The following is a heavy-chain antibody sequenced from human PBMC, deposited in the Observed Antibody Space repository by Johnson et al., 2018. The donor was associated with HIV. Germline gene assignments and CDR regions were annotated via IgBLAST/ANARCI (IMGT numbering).Heavy chain of an antibody. V-gene: IGHV3-30*04. CDR3: ARDRGGGYYFTRDAFDI. D-gene: IGHD3-3*01. J-gene: IGHJ3*02. CDR1: GFTFSSYA. Sequence: QVHLVESGGGVVQPGRSLRLSCAASGFTFSSYAMHWVRQAPGKGLEWVAVISYDGSNKYYADSVKGRFTISRDNSKNTLYLQMNSLRAEDMAGYYCARDRGGGYYFTRDAFDIWGQGTMVTVSS. CDR2: ISYDGSNK.